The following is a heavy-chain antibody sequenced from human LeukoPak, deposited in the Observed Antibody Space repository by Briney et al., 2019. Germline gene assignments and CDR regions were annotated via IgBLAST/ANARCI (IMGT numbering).Heavy chain of an antibody. Sequence: PGGSLRLSCAASGFTFSDYYMSWIRQAPGKGLEWVSYISSSGSTIYYADSVKGRFTISRRNSKNTLYLQMNSLRAEDTAVYYCAKEFPIYGDMMGNAFDIWGQGTMVTVSS. J-gene: IGHJ3*02. D-gene: IGHD4-17*01. CDR3: AKEFPIYGDMMGNAFDI. V-gene: IGHV3-11*04. CDR1: GFTFSDYY. CDR2: ISSSGSTI.